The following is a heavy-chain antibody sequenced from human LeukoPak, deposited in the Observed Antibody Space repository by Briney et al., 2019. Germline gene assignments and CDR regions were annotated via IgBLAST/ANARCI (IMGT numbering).Heavy chain of an antibody. CDR1: GYSFTSYW. J-gene: IGHJ3*02. D-gene: IGHD2-15*01. CDR2: IYPGDSDT. V-gene: IGHV5-51*01. CDR3: AITDYCSGGSCYDDAFDI. Sequence: GESLQISCKGSGYSFTSYWIGWVRQMPGKGLEWMGIIYPGDSDTRYSPSFQGQVTISADKSISTAYLQWSSLKASDTAMYYCAITDYCSGGSCYDDAFDIWGQGTMVTVSS.